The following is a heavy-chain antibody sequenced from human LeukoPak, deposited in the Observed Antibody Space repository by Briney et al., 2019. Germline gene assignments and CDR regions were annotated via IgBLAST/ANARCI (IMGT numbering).Heavy chain of an antibody. Sequence: QPGVSLTLSCTASGFTVSSNYMIWLRQSPGKGLEWVLVIYSGGSTYYADSVKGRFTISRDNSKRPMYLQMNSLRAQDTAVYYCARNRNQGIAAAGTEYMDVWGKGTTVSDCS. V-gene: IGHV3-66*02. CDR2: IYSGGST. CDR1: GFTVSSNY. CDR3: ARNRNQGIAAAGTEYMDV. D-gene: IGHD6-13*01. J-gene: IGHJ6*03.